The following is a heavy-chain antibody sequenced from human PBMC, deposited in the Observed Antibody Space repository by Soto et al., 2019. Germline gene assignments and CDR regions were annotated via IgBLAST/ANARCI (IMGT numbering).Heavy chain of an antibody. CDR3: PRGVDLEEGYYYYMDV. J-gene: IGHJ6*03. CDR2: ISYDGSNK. D-gene: IGHD2-15*01. Sequence: GGSLRLSCAASGFTFSSYGMHWVHQAPGKGLEWVAVISYDGSNKYYADSVKGRFTISRDNSKNTLYLQMNSLRAEDTAVYYCPRGVDLEEGYYYYMDVWGKGTTVTVSS. V-gene: IGHV3-30*03. CDR1: GFTFSSYG.